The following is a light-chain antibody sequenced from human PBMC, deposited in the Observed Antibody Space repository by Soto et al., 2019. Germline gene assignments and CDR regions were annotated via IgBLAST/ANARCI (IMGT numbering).Light chain of an antibody. J-gene: IGKJ1*01. CDR1: QTINSH. CDR3: QQSYSTPPT. CDR2: ATS. Sequence: DIQLTQSPSSLSASVGDRVTISCRASQTINSHLNWYQQKPGKAPKLLIYATSTLQTGVPARFSGSGSGTDFTLTISSLLPEDSATYSCQQSYSTPPTFGQGTKVEIK. V-gene: IGKV1-39*01.